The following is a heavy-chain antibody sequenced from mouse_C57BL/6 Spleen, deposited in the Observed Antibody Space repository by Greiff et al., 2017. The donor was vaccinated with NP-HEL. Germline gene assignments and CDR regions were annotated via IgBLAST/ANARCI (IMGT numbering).Heavy chain of an antibody. CDR2: IDPETGGT. CDR3: TRRRRRYYFDY. CDR1: GYTFTDYE. J-gene: IGHJ2*01. D-gene: IGHD2-12*01. Sequence: QVQLQQSGAELVRPGASVTLSCKASGYTFTDYEMHWVKQTPVHGLEWIGAIDPETGGTAYNQKFKGKAILTADKSSSTAYMELRSLTSEDSAVYYCTRRRRRYYFDYWGQGTTLTVSS. V-gene: IGHV1-15*01.